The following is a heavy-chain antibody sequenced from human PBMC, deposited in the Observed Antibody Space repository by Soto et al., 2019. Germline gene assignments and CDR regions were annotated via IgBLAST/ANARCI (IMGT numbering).Heavy chain of an antibody. CDR1: GGSISSSSYY. Sequence: QLQLQESGPGLVKPSETLSLTCTVSGGSISSSSYYWGWIRQPPGKGLEWIGSIYYSGSTYYNPSLKSRVTISVDTSKNQFSLKLSSVTAADTAVYYCASHPDSGSYFWWEYYFDYWGQGTLVTVSS. CDR3: ASHPDSGSYFWWEYYFDY. D-gene: IGHD1-26*01. J-gene: IGHJ4*02. V-gene: IGHV4-39*01. CDR2: IYYSGST.